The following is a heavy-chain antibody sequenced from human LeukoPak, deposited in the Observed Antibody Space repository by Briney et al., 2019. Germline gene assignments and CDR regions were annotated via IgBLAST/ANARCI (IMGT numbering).Heavy chain of an antibody. V-gene: IGHV3-23*01. J-gene: IGHJ4*02. D-gene: IGHD3-22*01. CDR3: AKGYSGPGITMIVVGDYYFDY. CDR1: GFTFSSYA. CDR2: ISGSGGST. Sequence: PGGSLRLSCAASGFTFSSYAMSWVRQAPGKGLEWVSAISGSGGSTYYADSVKGRFTISRDNSKNTLYLQMNSLRAEDTAVYYCAKGYSGPGITMIVVGDYYFDYWGQGTLVTVSS.